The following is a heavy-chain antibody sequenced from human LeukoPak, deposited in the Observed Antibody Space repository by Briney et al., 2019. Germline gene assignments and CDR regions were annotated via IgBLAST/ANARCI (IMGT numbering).Heavy chain of an antibody. CDR3: ARSMTTYPYYYYGVDV. Sequence: GGSLRLSCAASGFTFSDYYMSWIRQAPGKGLEWVSYISSSGSTIYYADSVKGRFTISRDNAKNSLYLQMNSLRAEDTAVYYCARSMTTYPYYYYGVDVWGQGTTVTVSS. V-gene: IGHV3-11*01. CDR2: ISSSGSTI. J-gene: IGHJ6*02. CDR1: GFTFSDYY. D-gene: IGHD4-11*01.